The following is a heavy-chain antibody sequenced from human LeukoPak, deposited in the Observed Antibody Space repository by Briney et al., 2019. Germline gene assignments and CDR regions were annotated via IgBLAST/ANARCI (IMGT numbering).Heavy chain of an antibody. Sequence: PSETLFLTCTVSDGSISSYYWNWIRQPPGEGLEWIGNVYYSGGTNYNSSLKSRVTILLDTSKNQISLILTSVTTADTAVYYCGGYYYGSGSYPLDAFDIWGQGTMVTVSS. D-gene: IGHD3-10*01. CDR2: VYYSGGT. CDR3: GGYYYGSGSYPLDAFDI. V-gene: IGHV4-59*01. CDR1: DGSISSYY. J-gene: IGHJ3*02.